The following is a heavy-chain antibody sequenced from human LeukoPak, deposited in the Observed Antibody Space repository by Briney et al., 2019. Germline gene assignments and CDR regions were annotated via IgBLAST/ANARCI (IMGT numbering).Heavy chain of an antibody. D-gene: IGHD2-2*01. Sequence: ASVKVSCKAFGYTFTSYHMHWVRQAPGQGLEWMGIISPYGGSTSYAQKFQGRVTMTRDTSTTTVYMELSSLRSEDTAVYYCARGLPALFQFDYWGQGTLVTVSS. CDR1: GYTFTSYH. V-gene: IGHV1-46*01. J-gene: IGHJ4*02. CDR3: ARGLPALFQFDY. CDR2: ISPYGGST.